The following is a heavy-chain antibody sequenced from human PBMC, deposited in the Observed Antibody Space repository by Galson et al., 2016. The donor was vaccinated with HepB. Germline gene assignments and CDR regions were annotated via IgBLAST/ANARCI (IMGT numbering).Heavy chain of an antibody. Sequence: SETLSLTCAVYGASFTSYSWTWIRQPPGKGLEWIGEINHSGISHCSPSLKSRVTISVDPSKTQFSLSVSSVTAADTAVYFCARSGVGGDNNWFDSWGQGTLVTVSS. J-gene: IGHJ5*01. D-gene: IGHD3-3*01. CDR2: INHSGIS. CDR3: ARSGVGGDNNWFDS. CDR1: GASFTSYS. V-gene: IGHV4-34*01.